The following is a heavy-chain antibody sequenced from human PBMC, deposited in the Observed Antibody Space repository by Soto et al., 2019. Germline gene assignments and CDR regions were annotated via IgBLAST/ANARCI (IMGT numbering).Heavy chain of an antibody. CDR1: CGSISSYY. Sequence: PSETLSLTCTVSCGSISSYYWSWIRQPPGKGLEWIGYIYYSGSTNYNPSLKSRVTISVDTSKNQFSLKLSSVTAADTAVYYCARGRYSSSSRWFDPWGQGTLVTVSS. CDR3: ARGRYSSSSRWFDP. V-gene: IGHV4-59*01. D-gene: IGHD6-6*01. CDR2: IYYSGST. J-gene: IGHJ5*02.